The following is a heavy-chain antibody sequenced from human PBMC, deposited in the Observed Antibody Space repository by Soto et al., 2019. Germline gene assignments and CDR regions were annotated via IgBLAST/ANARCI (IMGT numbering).Heavy chain of an antibody. D-gene: IGHD3-9*01. J-gene: IGHJ6*02. CDR1: GFSLSTSGVG. CDR2: IYWDDDK. CDR3: AQTYDILTGPNGMDV. V-gene: IGHV2-5*02. Sequence: QITLKESGPTLVKPTQTLTLTCTFSGFSLSTSGVGVGWIRQPPGKALEWLALIYWDDDKRYSPSLKSRLTIXXDXSXIQVVLTMTNMDPVDTATYYCAQTYDILTGPNGMDVWGQGTTVTVSS.